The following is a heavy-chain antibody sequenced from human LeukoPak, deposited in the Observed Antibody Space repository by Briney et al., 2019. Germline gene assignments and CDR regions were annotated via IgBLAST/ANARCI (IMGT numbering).Heavy chain of an antibody. D-gene: IGHD2-2*02. Sequence: PGESLKISCKGSGYSFTSYWIGWVRQMPGKGLEWMGIIYPGDSDTRYSPSFQGQVTISADKSISTAYLQWSSLKASDTAMYYCARLVGYCSSTSCYTPFDYWGQGTLVTASS. CDR2: IYPGDSDT. J-gene: IGHJ4*02. CDR1: GYSFTSYW. V-gene: IGHV5-51*01. CDR3: ARLVGYCSSTSCYTPFDY.